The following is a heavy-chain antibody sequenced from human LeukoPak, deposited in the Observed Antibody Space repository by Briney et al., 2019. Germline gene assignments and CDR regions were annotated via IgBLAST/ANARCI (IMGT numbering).Heavy chain of an antibody. Sequence: TSETLSLTCSVSGDSISSSSYYWGWIRQPPGKGLEWIGSIFYSGSTYYNPSLKSRVTISVDTSNNQFSLKLTSVTAADTAIYYCARHKDYYYSYMDVWGKGTTVTISS. CDR1: GDSISSSSYY. CDR3: ARHKDYYYSYMDV. CDR2: IFYSGST. V-gene: IGHV4-39*01. J-gene: IGHJ6*03.